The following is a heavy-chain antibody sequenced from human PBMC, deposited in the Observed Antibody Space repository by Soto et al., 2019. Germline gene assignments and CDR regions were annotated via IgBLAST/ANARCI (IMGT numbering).Heavy chain of an antibody. V-gene: IGHV4-59*01. CDR2: IYYSGST. Sequence: SDTLSRTYTVSGSSISTYYWSWIREPPGKGLEWIGYIYYSGSTNYNPSLKSRVTISVDTSKNQFSLKLSSVTAADTAVYYCAREGSYKNYYYYGMDVWGQGTTVTVS. CDR3: AREGSYKNYYYYGMDV. D-gene: IGHD2-15*01. J-gene: IGHJ6*02. CDR1: GSSISTYY.